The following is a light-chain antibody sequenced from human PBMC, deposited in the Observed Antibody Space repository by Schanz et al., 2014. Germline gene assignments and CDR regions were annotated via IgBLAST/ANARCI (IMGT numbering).Light chain of an antibody. J-gene: IGKJ4*01. CDR2: GVS. CDR1: QSVSNSY. CDR3: QQYGSSLVT. V-gene: IGKV3-20*01. Sequence: EIVLTQSPGTLSLSPGERATLSCRASQSVSNSYLAWYQQKPGQAPRLLIYGVSSRATGIPDRFSGSGSGTDFTLTISRLEPEDSAVYYCQQYGSSLVTFGGGTKVEIK.